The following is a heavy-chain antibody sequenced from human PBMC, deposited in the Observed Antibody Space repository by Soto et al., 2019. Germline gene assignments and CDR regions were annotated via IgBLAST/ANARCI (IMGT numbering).Heavy chain of an antibody. V-gene: IGHV4-34*01. CDR1: GGSVISGSYY. CDR2: ISHSGRI. D-gene: IGHD1-1*01. J-gene: IGHJ3*02. CDR3: ARVERGTATTVVDAFDI. Sequence: PLEILSLTCAVYGGSVISGSYYWSWIRQPPGKGLEWIAEISHSGRIHFNPSLKSRVTISVDTSKNQFSLKMSSVTAADTALYYCARVERGTATTVVDAFDIWGQGTMVTVSS.